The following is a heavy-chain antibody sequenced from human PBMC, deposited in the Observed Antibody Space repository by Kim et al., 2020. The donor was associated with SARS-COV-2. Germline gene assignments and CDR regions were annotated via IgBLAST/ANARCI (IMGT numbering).Heavy chain of an antibody. Sequence: ASVKVSCKASGYTFTSYGISWVRQAPGRGLEWMGWISAYNGNTNYAQKLQGRVTMTTDTSTSTAYMELRSLRSDDTAVYYCARDFGDTDSSSWYVRWFDPWGQGTLVTVSS. V-gene: IGHV1-18*01. CDR3: ARDFGDTDSSSWYVRWFDP. D-gene: IGHD6-13*01. J-gene: IGHJ5*02. CDR2: ISAYNGNT. CDR1: GYTFTSYG.